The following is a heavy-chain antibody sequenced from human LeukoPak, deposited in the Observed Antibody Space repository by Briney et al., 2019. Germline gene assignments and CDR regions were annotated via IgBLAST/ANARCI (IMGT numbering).Heavy chain of an antibody. V-gene: IGHV4-34*01. CDR3: ARDRDGNFDY. Sequence: SETLSLTCAVYGGSFSGYYWSWIRQPPGKGLEWIGEINHSGSTNYNPSLKSRVTISVDTSKNQFSLKLSSVTAADTAVYYCARDRDGNFDYWGQGTLVTVSS. CDR1: GGSFSGYY. J-gene: IGHJ4*02. CDR2: INHSGST. D-gene: IGHD1-1*01.